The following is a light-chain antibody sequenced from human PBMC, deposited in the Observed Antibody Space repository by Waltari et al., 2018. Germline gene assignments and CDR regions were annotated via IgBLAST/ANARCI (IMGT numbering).Light chain of an antibody. Sequence: QSVLTQPPSVSEAPRQRVTISCSGSSSNIGNNAVNWYQQPPGKAPKPLTYNGGRLPSGVSDRFSGSKSGTSASLAISGLQSEDEADYYCAAWDDSLNGYVFGTGTKVTVL. CDR3: AAWDDSLNGYV. J-gene: IGLJ1*01. CDR2: NGG. CDR1: SSNIGNNA. V-gene: IGLV1-36*01.